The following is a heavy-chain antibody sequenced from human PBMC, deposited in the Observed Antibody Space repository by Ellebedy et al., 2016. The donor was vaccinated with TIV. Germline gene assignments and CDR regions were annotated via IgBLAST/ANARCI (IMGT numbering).Heavy chain of an antibody. CDR2: IDWDGTTA. CDR1: GFTFNSYW. V-gene: IGHV3-74*01. J-gene: IGHJ5*01. Sequence: GESLKISCAASGFTFNSYWMHWVRQAPGKGLVWVARIDWDGTTAAYEDSVKGRFTVSRDNAKNTLYLQMSSLRAEDTAVYYCTRDLRYDGYAVGWFDSWGQGALVTVSP. D-gene: IGHD5-12*01. CDR3: TRDLRYDGYAVGWFDS.